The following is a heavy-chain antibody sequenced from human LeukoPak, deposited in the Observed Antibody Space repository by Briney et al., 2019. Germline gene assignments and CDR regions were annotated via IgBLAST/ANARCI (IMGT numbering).Heavy chain of an antibody. Sequence: SETLSLTCTVSGGSISSYYWSWIRQPPGKGLEWIGYIYYSGSINYNPSLKSRVTISVDTSKNQFSLKLSSVTAADTAMYYCARHYTRPNYYDSSGYPSKPPYYYYYMDVWGKGTTVTVSS. J-gene: IGHJ6*03. CDR3: ARHYTRPNYYDSSGYPSKPPYYYYYMDV. D-gene: IGHD3-22*01. V-gene: IGHV4-59*08. CDR1: GGSISSYY. CDR2: IYYSGSI.